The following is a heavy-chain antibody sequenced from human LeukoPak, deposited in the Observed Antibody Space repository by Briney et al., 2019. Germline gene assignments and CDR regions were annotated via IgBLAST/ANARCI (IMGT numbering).Heavy chain of an antibody. V-gene: IGHV4-34*01. D-gene: IGHD3-3*01. CDR2: INHSGST. J-gene: IGHJ4*02. Sequence: SETLSLTCAVYGGSFSGYYWSWIRQPPGKGLEWIGEINHSGSTNYNPSLKGRVTISVDTSKNQFPLKLSSVTAADTAVYYCARGSGFWSGYFIFDYWGQGTLVTVSS. CDR3: ARGSGFWSGYFIFDY. CDR1: GGSFSGYY.